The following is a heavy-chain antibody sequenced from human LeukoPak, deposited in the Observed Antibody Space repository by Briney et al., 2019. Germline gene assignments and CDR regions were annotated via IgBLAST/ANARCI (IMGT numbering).Heavy chain of an antibody. J-gene: IGHJ5*02. CDR2: IYYSGST. V-gene: IGHV4-59*01. CDR1: GGSISSYY. CDR3: AKLSKIFGVVPLMGWFDP. Sequence: SETLSLTCTVSGGSISSYYWSWLRQPPGKGLEGIGYIYYSGSTNYNPSLTSRVTISVDTSKNQFSLKLSSVTAADTAVYYCAKLSKIFGVVPLMGWFDPWGQGTLVTVSS. D-gene: IGHD3-3*01.